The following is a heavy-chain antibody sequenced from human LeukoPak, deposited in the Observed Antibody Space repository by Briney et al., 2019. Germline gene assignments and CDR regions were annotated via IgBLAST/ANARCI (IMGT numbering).Heavy chain of an antibody. CDR3: AGLQGHSYYYMDV. CDR2: IDHGGIT. J-gene: IGHJ6*03. V-gene: IGHV4-34*01. CDR1: GGSFSIYY. Sequence: PSETLSLTCAVYGGSFSIYYWSWIRQPPGRGLEWIGDIDHGGITNCNPSLKSRVTISVDTSKNQFSLTLRCVASADTAVYYCAGLQGHSYYYMDVWGRGTTVTVSS.